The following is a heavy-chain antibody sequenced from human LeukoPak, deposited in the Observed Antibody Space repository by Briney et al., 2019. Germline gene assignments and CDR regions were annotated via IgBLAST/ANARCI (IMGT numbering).Heavy chain of an antibody. CDR2: MYSGGNT. CDR3: ARDADGGLDY. J-gene: IGHJ4*02. CDR1: GFTVSSNY. Sequence: TGRSLRLSCAAAGFTVSSNYMSWVRQAPGKGLEWVSVMYSGGNTRYADSVKGRFTISRDNSKNTLYLQMNSLRAEDTAVYYCARDADGGLDYWGQGTLVTVSS. V-gene: IGHV3-66*01. D-gene: IGHD2-15*01.